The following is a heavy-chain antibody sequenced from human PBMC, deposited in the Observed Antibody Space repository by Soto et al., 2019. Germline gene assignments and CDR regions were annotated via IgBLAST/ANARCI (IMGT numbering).Heavy chain of an antibody. J-gene: IGHJ5*02. CDR2: ISSSSSTI. CDR1: GFTFSSYS. CDR3: AKSQDEMATNSRVAL. D-gene: IGHD2-15*01. V-gene: IGHV3-48*01. Sequence: GGSLRLSCAASGFTFSSYSMNWVRQAPGKGLEWVSYISSSSSTIYYADSVKGRFTISRDNAKNTLYLQMNSLRAEDTAVYYCAKSQDEMATNSRVALWGQGTLVTVSS.